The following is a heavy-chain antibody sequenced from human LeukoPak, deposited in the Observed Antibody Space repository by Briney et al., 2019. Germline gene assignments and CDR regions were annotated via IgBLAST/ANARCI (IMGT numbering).Heavy chain of an antibody. CDR3: ARHSKYYYDSSGSYVGYFQH. Sequence: SETLSLTCTVSGGSISVYYWSSIRQPPGKGLEWIGYIYYSGSTNYNPSLKSRVTISVDTSKNQFSLKLSSVTAADTAVYYCARHSKYYYDSSGSYVGYFQHWGQGTLVTVSS. CDR1: GGSISVYY. J-gene: IGHJ1*01. D-gene: IGHD3-22*01. V-gene: IGHV4-59*08. CDR2: IYYSGST.